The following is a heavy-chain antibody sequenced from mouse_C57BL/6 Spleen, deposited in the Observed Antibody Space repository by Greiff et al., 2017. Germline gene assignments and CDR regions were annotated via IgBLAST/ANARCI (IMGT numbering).Heavy chain of an antibody. V-gene: IGHV14-3*01. CDR1: GFNIKNTY. D-gene: IGHD1-1*01. CDR3: AIGYYYGSSAHWYVDV. Sequence: EVQLQQSVAELVRPGASVKLSCTASGFNIKNTYMHWVKQRPEQGLEWIGRIDPANGNTKYAPKFQGKATITADTSSNTAYLQLSSLTSEDTAIYYCAIGYYYGSSAHWYVDVWGTGTTVTVSS. J-gene: IGHJ1*03. CDR2: IDPANGNT.